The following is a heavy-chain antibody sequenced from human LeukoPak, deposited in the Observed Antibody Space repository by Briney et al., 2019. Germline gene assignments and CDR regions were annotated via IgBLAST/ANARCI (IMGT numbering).Heavy chain of an antibody. V-gene: IGHV3-7*01. CDR3: TRDRSRAEDD. J-gene: IGHJ4*02. Sequence: PGGSLRLSCAASGFTFSGHWMSWVRQAPGKGLEWVANINQGGSDKYYVDSVKGRFTISRDNANNLLYLQMNSPRGEGTAVYYCTRDRSRAEDDWGQGTLVTVSS. CDR1: GFTFSGHW. CDR2: INQGGSDK. D-gene: IGHD1-14*01.